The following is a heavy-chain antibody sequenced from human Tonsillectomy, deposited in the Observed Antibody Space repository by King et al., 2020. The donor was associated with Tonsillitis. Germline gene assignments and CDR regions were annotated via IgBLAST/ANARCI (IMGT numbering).Heavy chain of an antibody. J-gene: IGHJ2*01. CDR3: PRDPLHGELRWYFDL. CDR2: ISSSGSTI. D-gene: IGHD1-26*01. CDR1: GFTFSDYY. V-gene: IGHV3-11*01. Sequence: VQLVQSGGGLVKPGGSLRLSCAASGFTFSDYYMSWIRQAPGKGLEWVSYISSSGSTIYYADSVKGRFTISRDNAKNSLYLQMNSLRAEDTAVYYCPRDPLHGELRWYFDLWGRGTLVTVSS.